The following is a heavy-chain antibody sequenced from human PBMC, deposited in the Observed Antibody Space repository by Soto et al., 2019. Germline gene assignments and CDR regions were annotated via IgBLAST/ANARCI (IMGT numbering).Heavy chain of an antibody. Sequence: ASVKVSCKASGYTFTGYYMHWVRQAPGQRLEWMGWINPNSGGTNYAQKFQGWVTMTRDTSISTAYMELSRLRSDDTAVYYCARNVDIDYYGMDVWGQGTTVTVSS. D-gene: IGHD5-12*01. CDR3: ARNVDIDYYGMDV. CDR2: INPNSGGT. CDR1: GYTFTGYY. V-gene: IGHV1-2*04. J-gene: IGHJ6*02.